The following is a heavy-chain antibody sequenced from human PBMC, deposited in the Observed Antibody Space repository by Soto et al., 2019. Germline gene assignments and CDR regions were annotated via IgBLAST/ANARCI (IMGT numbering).Heavy chain of an antibody. CDR2: IWYDGSNK. D-gene: IGHD6-13*01. Sequence: QVQLVESGGGVVQPGRSLRLSCAASGFTFSSYGMHWVRQAPGKGLEWVAVIWYDGSNKYYADSVKGRFTISRDNYKNTLYLQMNSLRAEDTAVYYCARESAAGTSHFDYWGQGTLVTVSS. V-gene: IGHV3-33*01. J-gene: IGHJ4*02. CDR3: ARESAAGTSHFDY. CDR1: GFTFSSYG.